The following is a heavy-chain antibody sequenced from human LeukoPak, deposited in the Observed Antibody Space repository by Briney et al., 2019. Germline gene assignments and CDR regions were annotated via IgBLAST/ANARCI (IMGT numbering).Heavy chain of an antibody. CDR3: ARCTTGRTFGSLREIKRSREIDY. CDR1: GFSFSSDG. Sequence: GGSLRLSCVASGFSFSSDGMSWVRQAPGRGLEWVSGIFGDAGSTYYADSVKGRFTISRDNAKNSLYLQMNSLRVEDTAVYYCARCTTGRTFGSLREIKRSREIDYWGQGTLVTVSS. J-gene: IGHJ4*02. V-gene: IGHV3-23*01. CDR2: IFGDAGST. D-gene: IGHD1-1*01.